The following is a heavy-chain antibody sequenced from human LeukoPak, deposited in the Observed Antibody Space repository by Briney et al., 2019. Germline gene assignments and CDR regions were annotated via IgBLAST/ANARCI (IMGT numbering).Heavy chain of an antibody. Sequence: GGSLRLSCAASGFTFSSYWMHWVRQAPGKGLVWVSRINSDGSSTSYADSVKGRFTISRDNAKNTLYLQMNSLRAEDTAVYYCARDYVGPHYYYYGMDVWGQGTTVTVSS. J-gene: IGHJ6*02. D-gene: IGHD2-15*01. V-gene: IGHV3-74*01. CDR1: GFTFSSYW. CDR2: INSDGSST. CDR3: ARDYVGPHYYYYGMDV.